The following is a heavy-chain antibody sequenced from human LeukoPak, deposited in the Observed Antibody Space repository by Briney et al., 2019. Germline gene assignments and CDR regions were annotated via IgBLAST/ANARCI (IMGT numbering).Heavy chain of an antibody. CDR3: AKEPYSSSGSRYWFDP. CDR2: ISGSGGST. V-gene: IGHV3-23*01. CDR1: GFTFSSYA. Sequence: PGGSLRLSCAASGFTFSSYAMSWVRQAPGKGLEWVSAISGSGGSTYYADSVKGRFTISRDNSKSTLYLQMNSLRAEDTAVYYCAKEPYSSSGSRYWFDPWGQGTLVTVSS. J-gene: IGHJ5*02. D-gene: IGHD6-13*01.